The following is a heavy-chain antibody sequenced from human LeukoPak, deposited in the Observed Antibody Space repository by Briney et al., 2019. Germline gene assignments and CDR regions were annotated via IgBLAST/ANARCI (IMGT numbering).Heavy chain of an antibody. V-gene: IGHV4-59*01. J-gene: IGHJ4*02. D-gene: IGHD3-22*01. CDR2: IYYSGST. Sequence: SETLSLTCTVSGGSLSGYSWSWVRQPPGKGLEWIGYIYYSGSTNYNPSLKSRVTISVDTSKSQVSLQLSSMTAADTAVYYCARVADYYESSGYYDYWGQGTLVTVSP. CDR1: GGSLSGYS. CDR3: ARVADYYESSGYYDY.